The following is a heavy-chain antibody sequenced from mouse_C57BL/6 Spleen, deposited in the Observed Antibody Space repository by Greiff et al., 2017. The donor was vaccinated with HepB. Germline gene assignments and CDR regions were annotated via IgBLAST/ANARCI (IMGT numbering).Heavy chain of an antibody. CDR1: GFSLTSYG. V-gene: IGHV2-2*01. D-gene: IGHD2-4*01. CDR3: ARTPYDYDGAMDY. Sequence: VKLVESGPGLVQPSQSLSITCTVSGFSLTSYGVHWVRQSPGKGLEWLGVIWSGGSTDYNAAFISRLSISKDNSKSQVFFKMNILQADDTAIYYCARTPYDYDGAMDYWGQGTSVTVSS. CDR2: IWSGGST. J-gene: IGHJ4*01.